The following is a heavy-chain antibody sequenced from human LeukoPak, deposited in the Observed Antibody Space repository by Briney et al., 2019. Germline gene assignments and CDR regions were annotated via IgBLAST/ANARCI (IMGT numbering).Heavy chain of an antibody. V-gene: IGHV4-61*01. CDR3: ARTYGDYYFDY. CDR1: GGSVSSGSYY. Sequence: SETLSLTCTVSGGSVSSGSYYWSWIRQPPGKGLEWIGYIYYSGSTNYNPSLKSRVTISVDTSKNQFSLKLSSVTAADTAVYYCARTYGDYYFDYWGQRTLVTVSS. CDR2: IYYSGST. D-gene: IGHD4-17*01. J-gene: IGHJ4*02.